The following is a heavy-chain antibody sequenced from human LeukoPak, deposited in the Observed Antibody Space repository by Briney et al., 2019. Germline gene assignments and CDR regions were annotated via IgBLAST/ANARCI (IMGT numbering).Heavy chain of an antibody. V-gene: IGHV3-21*01. J-gene: IGHJ4*02. CDR3: AKKKYYYDSSGLVSYFDY. Sequence: GGSLRLSCAASGFTFSSYIMNWVRQAPGRGLEWVASISRNSTYIHYADSVKGRFTISRDNARNSLFLQMNSLRAEDTAVYYCAKKKYYYDSSGLVSYFDYWGQGTLVTVSS. CDR1: GFTFSSYI. CDR2: ISRNSTYI. D-gene: IGHD3-22*01.